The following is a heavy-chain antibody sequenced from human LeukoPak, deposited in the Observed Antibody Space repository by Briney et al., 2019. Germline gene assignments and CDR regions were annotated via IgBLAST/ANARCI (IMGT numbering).Heavy chain of an antibody. J-gene: IGHJ5*02. V-gene: IGHV1-69*06. Sequence: SVKVSCKASGGTFSSYAISWVRQAPGQGLEWMGGIIPIFGTANYAQKFQGRVTITADKSTSTAYMELSSLRSEDTAVYYCARGGDPLNDYVWGNWFDPWGQGTLVTVSS. D-gene: IGHD3-16*01. CDR2: IIPIFGTA. CDR1: GGTFSSYA. CDR3: ARGGDPLNDYVWGNWFDP.